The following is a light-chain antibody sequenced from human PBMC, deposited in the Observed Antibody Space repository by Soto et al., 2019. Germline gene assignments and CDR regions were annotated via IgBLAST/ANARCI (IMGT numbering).Light chain of an antibody. J-gene: IGKJ1*01. CDR1: QSISSRY. V-gene: IGKV3-20*01. CDR3: QQYDSSPT. CDR2: GVS. Sequence: EIVLTHFPCTLAVSLGERARLSCRASQSISSRYLAWYQQKPGQAPRLLMYGVSSRATGTPGRFSGSGSGTDFTLTISRLEPEDFAVYQCQQYDSSPTFGQGTKVDIK.